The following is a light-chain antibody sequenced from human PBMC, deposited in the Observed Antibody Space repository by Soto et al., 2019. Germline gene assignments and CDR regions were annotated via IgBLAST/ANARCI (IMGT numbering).Light chain of an antibody. V-gene: IGKV3-20*01. CDR1: QSVSSSY. J-gene: IGKJ5*01. Sequence: EIVLTQSPGTLSLSPGERATLSCRASQSVSSSYLAWYQQKPGQAPRLLIYGASSRATGITDRFSGSGSGTDFNLTISRLEPEDFAVYYCQQYGSSSLTFGQGTRLEIK. CDR2: GAS. CDR3: QQYGSSSLT.